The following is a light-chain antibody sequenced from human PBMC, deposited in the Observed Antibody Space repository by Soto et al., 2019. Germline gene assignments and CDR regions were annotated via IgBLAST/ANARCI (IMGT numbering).Light chain of an antibody. CDR3: QQSGSSPRT. J-gene: IGKJ2*01. CDR1: QSVRNVY. V-gene: IGKV3-20*01. CDR2: DAS. Sequence: EIVLTQSPGTLSLSPGERATLSCRASQSVRNVYLAWYQQKPGQAPRLLIYDASNRATGIPVRFSGSGSGTDFTLTINSLEPEDFAVYYCQQSGSSPRTFGQGTKLEIK.